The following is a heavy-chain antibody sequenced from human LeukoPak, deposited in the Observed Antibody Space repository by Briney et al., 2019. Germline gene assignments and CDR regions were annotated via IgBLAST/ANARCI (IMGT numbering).Heavy chain of an antibody. V-gene: IGHV1-2*02. CDR2: INPNSGNT. CDR1: GYTFNTYF. CDR3: ARNGRGTYDL. D-gene: IGHD3-16*01. Sequence: ASVKVSCKASGYTFNTYFFHWVRHAPGQGLEWMGWINPNSGNTNYAQKFQGRVTMTRDTSISTTYMELSRLSSDDTAVYYCARNGRGTYDLWGQGTLVIVCS. J-gene: IGHJ5*02.